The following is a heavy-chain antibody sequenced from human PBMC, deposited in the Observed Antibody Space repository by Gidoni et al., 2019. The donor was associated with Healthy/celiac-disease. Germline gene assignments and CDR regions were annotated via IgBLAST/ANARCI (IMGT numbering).Heavy chain of an antibody. CDR1: GFPFSSYA. V-gene: IGHV3-23*01. D-gene: IGHD4-4*01. CDR2: SSGSGGST. CDR3: ASTTVKSLYTDY. J-gene: IGHJ4*02. Sequence: EVQLLESGGGLVQPGGSLRLPCAAPGFPFSSYAMSWVRQAPGKGLEWVSASSGSGGSTYYADSVKGRFTISRDNSKNTLYLQMNSLRAEDTAVYYCASTTVKSLYTDYWGQGTLVTVSS.